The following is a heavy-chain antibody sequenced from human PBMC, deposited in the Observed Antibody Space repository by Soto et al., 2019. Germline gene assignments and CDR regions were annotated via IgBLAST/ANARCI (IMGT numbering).Heavy chain of an antibody. J-gene: IGHJ3*02. Sequence: VASVKVSCKASGGTFSSYAISWVRQAPGQGLEWMGGIIPIFGTANYAQKFQGRVTITADKSTSTAYMELSSLRSEDTAVYYCAREISWYPHAFDIWGQGKMVTV. D-gene: IGHD6-13*01. CDR2: IIPIFGTA. V-gene: IGHV1-69*06. CDR1: GGTFSSYA. CDR3: AREISWYPHAFDI.